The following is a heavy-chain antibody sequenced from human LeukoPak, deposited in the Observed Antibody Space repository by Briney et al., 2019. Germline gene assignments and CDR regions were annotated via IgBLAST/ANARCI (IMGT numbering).Heavy chain of an antibody. CDR3: AKEYSSGWYAGSGGYYFDY. D-gene: IGHD6-19*01. V-gene: IGHV3-30*02. Sequence: GGSLRLSCAASGFTFSSYGMHWVRQAPGKGLEWVAFIRYDGSNKYYADSVKGRFTISRDNSKNTLYLQMNSLRAEDTAVYYCAKEYSSGWYAGSGGYYFDYWGQGTLVTVSS. J-gene: IGHJ4*02. CDR1: GFTFSSYG. CDR2: IRYDGSNK.